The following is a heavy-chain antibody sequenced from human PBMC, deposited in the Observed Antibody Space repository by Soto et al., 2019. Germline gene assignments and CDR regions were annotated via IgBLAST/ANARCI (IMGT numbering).Heavy chain of an antibody. J-gene: IGHJ5*02. V-gene: IGHV1-18*01. D-gene: IGHD6-19*01. Sequence: GASVKVSCKASGYTFTSYGIGWVRQAPGQGLEWMGWISAYNGNTNYAQKLQGRVTMTTDTSTSTAYMELRSLRSDDTAVYYCAGDRGSGWYGWFDPWGQGTLVTVSS. CDR3: AGDRGSGWYGWFDP. CDR1: GYTFTSYG. CDR2: ISAYNGNT.